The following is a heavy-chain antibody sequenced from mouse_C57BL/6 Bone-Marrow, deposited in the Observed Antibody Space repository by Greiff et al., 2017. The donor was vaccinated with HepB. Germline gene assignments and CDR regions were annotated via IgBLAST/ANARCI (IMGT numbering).Heavy chain of an antibody. CDR2: INPNYGTT. CDR1: GYSFTDYN. Sequence: EVKLQESGPELVKPGASVKISCKASGYSFTDYNMNWVKQSNGKSLEWIGVINPNYGTTSYNQKFKGKATLTVDQSSSTAYMQLNSLTSEDSAVYYCARFHHFYYSNRGYFDVWGTGTTVTVSS. CDR3: ARFHHFYYSNRGYFDV. J-gene: IGHJ1*03. D-gene: IGHD2-5*01. V-gene: IGHV1-39*01.